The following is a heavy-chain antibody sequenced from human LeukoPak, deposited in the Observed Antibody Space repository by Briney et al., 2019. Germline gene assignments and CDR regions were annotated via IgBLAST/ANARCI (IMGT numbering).Heavy chain of an antibody. D-gene: IGHD2-2*01. CDR1: GYTFTSYA. Sequence: ASVKVSCKASGYTFTSYAMHLVRQAPGQRLEGMGWINAGNGNTKYSQKFPGRVTITRDTSASTAYMELSSLRSEDTAVYYCARAEWDCSSTSCYYYYGMDVWGKGPTVTVSS. J-gene: IGHJ6*04. V-gene: IGHV1-3*01. CDR2: INAGNGNT. CDR3: ARAEWDCSSTSCYYYYGMDV.